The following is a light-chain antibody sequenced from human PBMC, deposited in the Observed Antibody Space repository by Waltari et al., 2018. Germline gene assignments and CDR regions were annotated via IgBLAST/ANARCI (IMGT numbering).Light chain of an antibody. CDR1: RSHLGTND. J-gene: IGLJ3*02. CDR2: DNN. CDR3: ATWDSRLSVVV. V-gene: IGLV1-51*01. Sequence: QSVLTQPPSVSAAPGQRVTISCSGGRSHLGTNDVSWYQQFPGTAPKLPITDNNKRPFGIPDRFSGSKSGTSATLGITGLQTGDEADYYCATWDSRLSVVVFGGGTKVTVL.